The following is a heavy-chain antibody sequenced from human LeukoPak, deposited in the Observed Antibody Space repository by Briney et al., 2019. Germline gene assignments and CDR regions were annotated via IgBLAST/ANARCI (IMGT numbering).Heavy chain of an antibody. CDR2: MNPNSGNT. Sequence: ASVKVSCKASVYTFTSYDINWVRQATGQGLEWMGWMNPNSGNTGYAQKFQGRVTMTRNTSISTAYMELSSLRSEDTAVYYCARLYYDFWSGYGPSYYYYYMDVWGKGTTVTVSS. CDR1: VYTFTSYD. V-gene: IGHV1-8*01. D-gene: IGHD3-3*01. J-gene: IGHJ6*03. CDR3: ARLYYDFWSGYGPSYYYYYMDV.